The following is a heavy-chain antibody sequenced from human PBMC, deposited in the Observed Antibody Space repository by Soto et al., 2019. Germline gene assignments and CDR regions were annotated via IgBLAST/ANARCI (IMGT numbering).Heavy chain of an antibody. CDR1: GYTLTELS. J-gene: IGHJ4*02. CDR3: ATSGSYYVPYFDY. CDR2: FDPEDGET. Sequence: AASVKVSCKVSGYTLTELSMHWVRQAPGKGLEWMGGFDPEDGETIYAQKFQGRVTMTEDTSTDTAYMELSSLRSEDTAVYYCATSGSYYVPYFDYWGQGTLVTVSS. V-gene: IGHV1-24*01. D-gene: IGHD1-26*01.